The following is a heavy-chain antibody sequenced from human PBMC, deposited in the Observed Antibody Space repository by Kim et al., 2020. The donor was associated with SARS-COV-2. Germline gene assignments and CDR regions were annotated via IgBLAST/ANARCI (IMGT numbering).Heavy chain of an antibody. V-gene: IGHV1-18*04. Sequence: ASVKVSCKAPGYSFVDYGISWVRQVPGQGLAWVGWISAWHGSTNYAEGFQGRITLTRDTSTTTGYMELRSLRSDETAVYYCVRESAWGSGKYVCLGYWGQGTLDTVS. CDR1: GYSFVDYG. CDR3: VRESAWGSGKYVCLGY. CDR2: ISAWHGST. J-gene: IGHJ4*02. D-gene: IGHD7-27*01.